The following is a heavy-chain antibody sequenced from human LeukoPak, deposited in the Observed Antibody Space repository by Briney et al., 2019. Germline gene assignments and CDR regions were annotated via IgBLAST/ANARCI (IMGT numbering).Heavy chain of an antibody. CDR1: GFTFSDYY. CDR3: AKEVAAAVNFDY. V-gene: IGHV3-11*01. CDR2: ISSSGSTI. Sequence: GGSLRLSCAASGFTFSDYYMSWIRQAPGKGLEWVSYISSSGSTIYYADSVKGRFTISRDNAKNSLYLQMNSLRAEDTAVYYCAKEVAAAVNFDYWGQGTLVTVSS. D-gene: IGHD6-13*01. J-gene: IGHJ4*02.